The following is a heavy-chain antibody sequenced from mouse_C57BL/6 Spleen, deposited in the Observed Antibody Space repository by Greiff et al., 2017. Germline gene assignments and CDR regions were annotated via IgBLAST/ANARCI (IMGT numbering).Heavy chain of an antibody. CDR1: GYTFTDYE. Sequence: VQLQQSGAELVRPGASVTLSCKASGYTFTDYEMHWVKQTPVPGLEWIGAIDPETGGTAYNQKFKGKAILTAYKSSSTSYMELRSLTSEDSAVYYCTRPRSFAYWGKGTLVTVSA. V-gene: IGHV1-15*01. D-gene: IGHD3-1*01. CDR3: TRPRSFAY. J-gene: IGHJ3*01. CDR2: IDPETGGT.